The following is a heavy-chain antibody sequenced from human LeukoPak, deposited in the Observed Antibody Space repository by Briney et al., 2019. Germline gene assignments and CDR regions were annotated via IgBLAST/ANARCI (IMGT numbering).Heavy chain of an antibody. CDR3: ATYQFDLLWFGERKAPFDY. CDR2: IYHSGST. Sequence: SETLSLTCTVSGYSISSGYYWGWIRQPPGKGLEWIGSIYHSGSTYYNPSLKSRVTISVDTSKNQFSLKLSSVTAADTAVYYCATYQFDLLWFGERKAPFDYWGQGTLVTVSS. D-gene: IGHD3-10*01. J-gene: IGHJ4*02. CDR1: GYSISSGYY. V-gene: IGHV4-38-2*02.